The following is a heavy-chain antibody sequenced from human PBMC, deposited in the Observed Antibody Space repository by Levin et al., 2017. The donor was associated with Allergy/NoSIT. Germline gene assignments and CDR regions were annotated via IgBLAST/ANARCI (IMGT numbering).Heavy chain of an antibody. Sequence: PGGSLRLSCAASGFTFSSYAMHWVRQAPGKGLEWVAVISYDGSNKYYADSVKGRFTISRDNSKNTLYLQMNSLRAEDTAVYYCARDGGYYYDSSGYYPTWVQGTLVTVSS. CDR2: ISYDGSNK. J-gene: IGHJ4*02. CDR3: ARDGGYYYDSSGYYPT. V-gene: IGHV3-30-3*01. CDR1: GFTFSSYA. D-gene: IGHD3-22*01.